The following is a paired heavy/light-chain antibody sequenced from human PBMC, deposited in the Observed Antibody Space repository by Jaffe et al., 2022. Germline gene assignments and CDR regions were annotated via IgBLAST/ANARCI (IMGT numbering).Light chain of an antibody. CDR1: SSNMENYY. CDR2: DNN. V-gene: IGLV1-51*01. J-gene: IGLJ2*01. Sequence: QSVLTQPPSVSAAPGQKVTISCSGRSSNMENYYVSWYQQFPGTAPKLLIYDNNKRPSGIPDRFSGSKSGTSATLGITGLQTGDEADYYCGTWDTSLSVGVFGGGTKLTVL. CDR3: GTWDTSLSVGV.
Heavy chain of an antibody. D-gene: IGHD3-16*01. CDR2: ITSSNSV. J-gene: IGHJ4*02. Sequence: EAQLVESGGGLVKPGGSLRLSCTASGFTFTSYNMNFRMYTMNWVRQAPGKGLEWVSSITSSNSVYYADSVKGRFTISRDNAKNSLYLQMNNLRAEDTAVYYCARDANGGRGSFAQGVMILDSWGQGTLVTVPS. CDR3: ARDANGGRGSFAQGVMILDS. V-gene: IGHV3-21*02. CDR1: GFTFTSYNMNFRMYT.